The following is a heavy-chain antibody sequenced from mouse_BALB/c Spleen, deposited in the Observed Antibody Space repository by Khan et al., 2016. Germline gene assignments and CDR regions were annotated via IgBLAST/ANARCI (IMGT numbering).Heavy chain of an antibody. Sequence: QVQLQQSGAELMKPGASVKISCKATGYTFSSYWIEWVKQRPGHGLEWSGEILPGSGSTNYNEKFKGKATFTADTSSNTAYMQFSSLTSEDSAVYYCALTGRHYAMDYWGQGTSVTVSS. CDR3: ALTGRHYAMDY. D-gene: IGHD4-1*01. CDR2: ILPGSGST. CDR1: GYTFSSYW. J-gene: IGHJ4*01. V-gene: IGHV1-9*01.